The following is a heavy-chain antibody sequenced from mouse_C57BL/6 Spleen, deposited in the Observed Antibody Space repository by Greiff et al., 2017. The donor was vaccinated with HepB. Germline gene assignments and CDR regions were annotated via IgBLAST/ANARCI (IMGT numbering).Heavy chain of an antibody. J-gene: IGHJ4*01. V-gene: IGHV1-82*01. D-gene: IGHD2-3*01. CDR3: ARALYDGYYDYAMDY. CDR1: GYAFSSSW. Sequence: QVQLKQSGPELVKPGASVKISCKASGYAFSSSWINWVKQRPGKGLEWIGRIYPGDGDTNYNGKFKGKATLTADKSSSTAYMQLSSLTSEDSAVYFCARALYDGYYDYAMDYWGQGTSVTVSS. CDR2: IYPGDGDT.